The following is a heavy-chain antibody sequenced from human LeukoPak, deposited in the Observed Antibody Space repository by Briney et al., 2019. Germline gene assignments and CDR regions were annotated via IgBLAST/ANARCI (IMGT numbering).Heavy chain of an antibody. CDR2: INPNSGGT. V-gene: IGHV1-2*04. CDR3: AREGDIVQGFDY. Sequence: GASVKVSCKASGYTFTGYYMHWVRQAPGQGLEWMGWINPNSGGTNYAQKFQGWVTMTRDTSISTAYMKLSRLRSDDTAVYYCAREGDIVQGFDYWGQGTLVTVSS. J-gene: IGHJ4*02. D-gene: IGHD2-15*01. CDR1: GYTFTGYY.